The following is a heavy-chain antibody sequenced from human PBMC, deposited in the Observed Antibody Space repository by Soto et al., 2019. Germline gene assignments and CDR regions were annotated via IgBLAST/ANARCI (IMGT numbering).Heavy chain of an antibody. CDR1: GFTVSNNY. V-gene: IGHV3-66*01. CDR2: IYNVGRT. D-gene: IGHD4-4*01. CDR3: ARELAYSSSLDAFDM. Sequence: PGGSLRLSCAASGFTVSNNYMSWVRQAPGKGLEWVSIIYNVGRTYYADSVKGRFIISRDNSKNTLYLQMNSLRAEDTAVYYCARELAYSSSLDAFDMWGQGAMVTVSS. J-gene: IGHJ3*02.